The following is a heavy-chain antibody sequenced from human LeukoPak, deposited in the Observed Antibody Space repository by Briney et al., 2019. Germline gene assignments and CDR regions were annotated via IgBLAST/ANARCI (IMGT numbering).Heavy chain of an antibody. CDR1: GYTFTSYD. CDR2: MNPNSGNT. Sequence: ASVKVSCKASGYTFTSYDINWVRQATGQGLEWMGWMNPNSGNTGYAQKFQGRVTMTTDTSTSTAYMELRSLRSDDTAVYYCARTPQWQSAEYFQHWGQGTLVTVSS. V-gene: IGHV1-8*01. J-gene: IGHJ1*01. CDR3: ARTPQWQSAEYFQH. D-gene: IGHD6-19*01.